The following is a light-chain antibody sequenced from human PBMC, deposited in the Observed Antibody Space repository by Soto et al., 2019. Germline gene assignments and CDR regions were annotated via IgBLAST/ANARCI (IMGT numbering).Light chain of an antibody. Sequence: DIQMTQSPSTLSASVGDRVTITCRASQSISIWLAWYQQKPGKAPNILIYDASTLVSGVPSRFSGSGSGTELTLTISSLQPDDFATYYCQQYNNYFSWTFGQGTKVEIK. J-gene: IGKJ1*01. CDR2: DAS. CDR1: QSISIW. CDR3: QQYNNYFSWT. V-gene: IGKV1-5*01.